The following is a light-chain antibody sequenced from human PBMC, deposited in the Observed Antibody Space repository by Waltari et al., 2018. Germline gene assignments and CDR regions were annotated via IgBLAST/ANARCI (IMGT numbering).Light chain of an antibody. V-gene: IGKV2-30*02. J-gene: IGKJ2*01. CDR3: MQRSHWPRT. CDR2: KVS. Sequence: DVVMTQSPLSLPVPLGQPAAISRRSSQSPVHSDGNTYLTWFQQRQGQSPRRLIYKVSVRDCGVPDRFRGRGSGSDFTLKISRVGADDVGVYYCMQRSHWPRTFGQGTKLEI. CDR1: QSPVHSDGNTY.